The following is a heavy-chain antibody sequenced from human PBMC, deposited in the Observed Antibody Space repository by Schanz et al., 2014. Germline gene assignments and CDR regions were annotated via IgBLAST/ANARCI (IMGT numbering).Heavy chain of an antibody. Sequence: QVQLQESGPGLVKPSETLSLTCTVSGGSISSFYWSWIRQPAGKGLEWIGRIYTNGSTKYNPSLKRRVPSSVDPSKNQFPRKLSSVTAADTAVYYCARGGYCSRTSCYFKGGWFDPWGQGTLVTVSS. J-gene: IGHJ5*02. CDR1: GGSISSFY. D-gene: IGHD2-2*01. CDR3: ARGGYCSRTSCYFKGGWFDP. V-gene: IGHV4-4*07. CDR2: IYTNGST.